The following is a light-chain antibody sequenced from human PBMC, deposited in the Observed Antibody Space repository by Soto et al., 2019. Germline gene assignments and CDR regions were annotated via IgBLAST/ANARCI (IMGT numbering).Light chain of an antibody. CDR3: QQYSTIST. Sequence: DIQMTQSPSTLSASVGDRVSITCRASQSISAYLAWYHQKPGKAPKVLIYDVSTLESGVPSGFSGSGSGTEFTLTISSLQPDDFGTYYCQQYSTISTFGQGTKLEIK. CDR2: DVS. CDR1: QSISAY. J-gene: IGKJ2*01. V-gene: IGKV1-5*01.